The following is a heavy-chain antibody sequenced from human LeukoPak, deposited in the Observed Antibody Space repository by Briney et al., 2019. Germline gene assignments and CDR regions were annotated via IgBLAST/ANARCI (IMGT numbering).Heavy chain of an antibody. V-gene: IGHV4-39*07. CDR2: IYYSGST. J-gene: IGHJ5*02. Sequence: SSETLSLACTVSGGSISSSSYYWGWIRQPSGKGLEWIGSIYYSGSTYYNPSLKSRVTISVDTSKNQFSLKLSSVTAADTAVYYCARGRFSIAARQNWFDPWGQGTLVTVSS. CDR3: ARGRFSIAARQNWFDP. CDR1: GGSISSSSYY. D-gene: IGHD6-6*01.